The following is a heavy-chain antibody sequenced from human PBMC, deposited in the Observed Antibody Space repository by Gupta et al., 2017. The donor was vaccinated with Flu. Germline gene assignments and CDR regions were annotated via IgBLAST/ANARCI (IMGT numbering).Heavy chain of an antibody. CDR3: ARPLADRGHYITY. CDR2: ISYSGTT. D-gene: IGHD2-2*02. CDR1: GGSVSSGTYY. J-gene: IGHJ4*02. Sequence: QVQLQESGPGLVKPSETLSLTCSVSGGSVSSGTYYWAWIRQPPGKGLEWIGYISYSGTTNYNPSLKSRVTISADTSKNQFSLKLSSVAAADTAVYYCARPLADRGHYITYWGQGTLVTVSS. V-gene: IGHV4-61*01.